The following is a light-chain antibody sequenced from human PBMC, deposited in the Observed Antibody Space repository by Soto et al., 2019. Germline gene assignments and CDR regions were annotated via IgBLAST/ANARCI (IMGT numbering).Light chain of an antibody. J-gene: IGKJ4*01. CDR2: WAS. CDR3: QQYYGALAFT. Sequence: DIVMTQSPDSLAVSLGESSTITGRSSQSLLYSSNNMNSLNWYQQQQGQAPKLLISWASTRESGVPDRFSGSGSVTDFTLTISSLQAEYVAFYSCQQYYGALAFTFGGGNKVAI. V-gene: IGKV4-1*01. CDR1: QSLLYSSNNMNS.